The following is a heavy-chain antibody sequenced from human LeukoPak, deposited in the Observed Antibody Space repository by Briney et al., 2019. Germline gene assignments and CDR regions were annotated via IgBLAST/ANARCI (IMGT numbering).Heavy chain of an antibody. CDR1: GGSISSGDYY. J-gene: IGHJ3*02. CDR3: ARDWGQPGLYAFDI. D-gene: IGHD1-14*01. V-gene: IGHV4-30-4*01. CDR2: IYYSGST. Sequence: SSQTLSLTCTVSGGSISSGDYYWSWIRQPPGKGLEWIGYIYYSGSTYYNPSLKSRVTISVDTSKNQFSLKLSSVTAADTAVYYCARDWGQPGLYAFDIWGQGTMVTVSS.